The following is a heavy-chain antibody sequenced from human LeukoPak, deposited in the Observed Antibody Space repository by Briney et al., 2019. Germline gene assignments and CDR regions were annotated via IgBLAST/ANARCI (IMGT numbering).Heavy chain of an antibody. CDR3: AKEGASGSSSWYRRYFDY. CDR1: GFTSSSYG. Sequence: GGSLRLSCAASGFTSSSYGMHWVRQAPGKGLEWVAVISYDGSNKYYADSVKGRFTISRDNSKNTLYLQMNSLRAEDTAVYYCAKEGASGSSSWYRRYFDYWGQGTLVTVSS. J-gene: IGHJ4*02. D-gene: IGHD6-13*01. CDR2: ISYDGSNK. V-gene: IGHV3-30*18.